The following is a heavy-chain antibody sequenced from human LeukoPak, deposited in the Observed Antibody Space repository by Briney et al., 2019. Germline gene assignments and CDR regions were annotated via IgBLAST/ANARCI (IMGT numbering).Heavy chain of an antibody. V-gene: IGHV1-18*01. J-gene: IGHJ4*02. Sequence: GASVKVSCKASGYTFTSYGISWVRQAPGQGLEWMGWISAYNGNTNYAQKLQGRVTMTTDTSTSTAYMELRSLRSDDTAVYYCASVRGDYGDYANYFDYWGQGTLVTVSS. D-gene: IGHD4-17*01. CDR2: ISAYNGNT. CDR1: GYTFTSYG. CDR3: ASVRGDYGDYANYFDY.